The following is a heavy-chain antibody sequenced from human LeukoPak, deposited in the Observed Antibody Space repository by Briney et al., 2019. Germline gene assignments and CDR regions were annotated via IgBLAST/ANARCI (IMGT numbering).Heavy chain of an antibody. J-gene: IGHJ6*02. D-gene: IGHD1-20*01. V-gene: IGHV1-18*01. CDR1: GYTFTSYG. CDR2: ISAYNGNT. Sequence: ASVKVSCKASGYTFTSYGISWVRQAPGQGLEWMGWISAYNGNTNYARKLQGRVTMTTDTSTSTAYMELRSLRSDDTAVYYCARGITGTLYYYYYGMDVWGQGTTVTVSS. CDR3: ARGITGTLYYYYYGMDV.